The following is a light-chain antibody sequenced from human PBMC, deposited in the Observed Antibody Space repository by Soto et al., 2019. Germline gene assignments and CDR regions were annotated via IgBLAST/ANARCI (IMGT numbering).Light chain of an antibody. CDR1: QGISGY. CDR3: QQLNNYPWT. Sequence: DIQLTQSPSFLSASVGDRVTITCRASQGISGYLAWYQQKPLKAPKLLIYSASTLQSGVPSRFSGSGSGTEFTLAISSLQPEDFATYYCQQLNNYPWTCGQGTKVEIK. CDR2: SAS. V-gene: IGKV1-9*01. J-gene: IGKJ1*01.